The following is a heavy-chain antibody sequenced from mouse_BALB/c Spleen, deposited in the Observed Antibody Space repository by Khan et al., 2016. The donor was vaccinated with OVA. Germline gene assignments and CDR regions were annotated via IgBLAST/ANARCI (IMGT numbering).Heavy chain of an antibody. CDR2: ITYSGST. CDR3: ARRVV. CDR1: GYSITSDYA. V-gene: IGHV3-2*02. J-gene: IGHJ1*01. Sequence: EVQLQESGPGLVKPSQSLSLTCTVTGYSITSDYAWNWIRQFPGNKLEWMGYITYSGSTSNNPSLKSRISLTRHTHKNQFFLQLNSATTEDTATYFCARRVVWGAGTSVTVSS.